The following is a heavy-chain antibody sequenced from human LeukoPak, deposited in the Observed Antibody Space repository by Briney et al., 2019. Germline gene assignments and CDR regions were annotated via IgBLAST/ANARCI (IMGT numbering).Heavy chain of an antibody. CDR1: GYTFTGYY. J-gene: IGHJ5*02. CDR3: ARTDTTAWGNWFDP. V-gene: IGHV1-2*02. D-gene: IGHD2/OR15-2a*01. Sequence: ASVKVSCKASGYTFTGYYIHWVRQPPGQGLEWLGWINPNNGGTNYAQKFQGRVTITRDTSIATAYMDLSRLRSDDTAVYYCARTDTTAWGNWFDPWGQGTLVTVSS. CDR2: INPNNGGT.